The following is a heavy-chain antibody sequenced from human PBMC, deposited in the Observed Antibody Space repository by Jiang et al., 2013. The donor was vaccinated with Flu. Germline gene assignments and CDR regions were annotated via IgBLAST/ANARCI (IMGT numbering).Heavy chain of an antibody. CDR2: IYPGDSDT. CDR3: ARHIAVVPAAQTNYYYYYGMDV. V-gene: IGHV5-51*01. J-gene: IGHJ6*02. CDR1: GYSFTSYW. Sequence: GAEVKKPGESLKISCKGSGYSFTSYWIGWVRQMPGKGLEWMGIIYPGDSDTRYSPSFQGQVTISADKSISTAYLQWSSLKASDTAMYYCARHIAVVPAAQTNYYYYYGMDVWGQGTTVTVSS. D-gene: IGHD2-2*01.